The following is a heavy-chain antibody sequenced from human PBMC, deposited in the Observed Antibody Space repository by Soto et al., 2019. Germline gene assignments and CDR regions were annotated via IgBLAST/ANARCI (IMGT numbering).Heavy chain of an antibody. J-gene: IGHJ4*02. Sequence: PGRPLPLSCKASTFNSASKATSWVRPAPGQGLQWVSTVSGNGENTYYAESVRGRFTISRDTSKNTLYLQMNSLRVEDTAVYYCARLPGGTAPRTAYWGQGTPVNVSP. D-gene: IGHD6-13*01. CDR2: VSGNGENT. CDR1: TFNSASKA. V-gene: IGHV3-23*01. CDR3: ARLPGGTAPRTAY.